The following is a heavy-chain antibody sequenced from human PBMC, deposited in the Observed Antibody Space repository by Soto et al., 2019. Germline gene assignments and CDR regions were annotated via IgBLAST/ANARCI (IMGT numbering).Heavy chain of an antibody. CDR2: IYYSGST. CDR1: GGSISSYY. CDR3: AREGQYYGSGSYYGVFDY. Sequence: PSETLSLTCTVSGGSISSYYWSWIRQPPGKGLEWIGYIYYSGSTNYNPSLKSRVTISVDTSKNQFSLRLSSVTAADTAVYYCAREGQYYGSGSYYGVFDYWGQGTLVTVSS. V-gene: IGHV4-59*01. D-gene: IGHD3-10*01. J-gene: IGHJ4*02.